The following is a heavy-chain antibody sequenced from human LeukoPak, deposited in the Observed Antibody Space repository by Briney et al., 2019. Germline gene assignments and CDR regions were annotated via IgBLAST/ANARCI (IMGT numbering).Heavy chain of an antibody. D-gene: IGHD1-26*01. CDR1: GYTFTGYY. Sequence: ASVTVSCKASGYTFTGYYMHWVRQAPGQGLEWMGRINPNNGGTNCAQKFQGRVTMTGDTSISTAYMELSSLKSDGTAVYYCARESGSYHGNDYWGQGTLVTVSS. CDR2: INPNNGGT. J-gene: IGHJ4*02. V-gene: IGHV1-2*06. CDR3: ARESGSYHGNDY.